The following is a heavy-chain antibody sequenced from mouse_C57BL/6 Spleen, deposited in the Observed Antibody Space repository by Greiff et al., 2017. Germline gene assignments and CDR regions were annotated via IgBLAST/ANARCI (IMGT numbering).Heavy chain of an antibody. Sequence: VQLKESGPVLVKPGASVKMSCKASGYTFTDYYMNWVKQSPGKSLEWIGVINPYNGGTSYNQKFKGKATLTVDKSSSTAYMELNSLTSEDSAVYYCAREGIYYGNYDAMDYWGQGTSVTVSS. D-gene: IGHD2-1*01. J-gene: IGHJ4*01. CDR1: GYTFTDYY. CDR2: INPYNGGT. CDR3: AREGIYYGNYDAMDY. V-gene: IGHV1-19*01.